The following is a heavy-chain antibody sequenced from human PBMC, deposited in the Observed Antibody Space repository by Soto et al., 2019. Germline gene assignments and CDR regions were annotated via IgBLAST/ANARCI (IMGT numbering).Heavy chain of an antibody. Sequence: EVQLVESGGGLVQPGGSLRLSCAASGFTFSTFEMNWVRQAPGKGLEWVSYISTSGSTIYYADSVKGRFSISRDNAKNSLYLQMNSLRAEDTSVYYCARIIGPRPDYYYYNMDVWGQGTTVTVSS. CDR1: GFTFSTFE. D-gene: IGHD6-6*01. J-gene: IGHJ6*02. CDR2: ISTSGSTI. V-gene: IGHV3-48*03. CDR3: ARIIGPRPDYYYYNMDV.